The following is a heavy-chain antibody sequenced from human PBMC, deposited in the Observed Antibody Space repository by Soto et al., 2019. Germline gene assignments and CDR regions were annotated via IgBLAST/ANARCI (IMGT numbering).Heavy chain of an antibody. V-gene: IGHV3-30-3*01. CDR2: ISYDGSNK. CDR3: ARELSRISTRRNWFDP. D-gene: IGHD2-2*01. CDR1: GFTFSSYA. Sequence: QVQLVESGGGVVQPGRSLRLSCAASGFTFSSYAMHWVRQAPGKGLEWVAVISYDGSNKYYADSVKGRFTISRDNSKNTLYLQMNSRRAEDTAVYYCARELSRISTRRNWFDPWGQGTLVTVSS. J-gene: IGHJ5*02.